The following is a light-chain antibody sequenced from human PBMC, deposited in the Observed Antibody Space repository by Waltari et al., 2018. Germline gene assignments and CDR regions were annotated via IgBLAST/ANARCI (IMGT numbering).Light chain of an antibody. CDR3: QSFDNTLNASGV. Sequence: QSLLTQPPSVPGAPGPRVPVSCIGGDPNIRISYDLHLHQQLPGSAPKLSIYGDHNRPSGVPDRFSGSRSGTVASLTITDLQAEDEADYFCQSFDNTLNASGVFGGGTKVTVL. CDR2: GDH. V-gene: IGLV1-40*01. J-gene: IGLJ3*02. CDR1: DPNIRISYD.